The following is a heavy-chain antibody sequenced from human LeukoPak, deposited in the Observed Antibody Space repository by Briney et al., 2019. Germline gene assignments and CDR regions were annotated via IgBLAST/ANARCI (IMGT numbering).Heavy chain of an antibody. Sequence: ASVKVSCKASGYTFTSYGISWVRQAPGQGLEWMGWISAYNGNTNYAQKLQGRVTMTTDTSTSTAYMELRRLRSDDTAVYYCARGNYDYVWGSYRYCWFDPWGQGTLVTVSS. D-gene: IGHD3-16*02. CDR2: ISAYNGNT. CDR1: GYTFTSYG. J-gene: IGHJ5*02. V-gene: IGHV1-18*01. CDR3: ARGNYDYVWGSYRYCWFDP.